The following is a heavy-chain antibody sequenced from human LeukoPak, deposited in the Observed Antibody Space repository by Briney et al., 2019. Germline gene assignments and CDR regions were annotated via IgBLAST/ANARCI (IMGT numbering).Heavy chain of an antibody. Sequence: ASVKVSCKASGYTFTSYYMHWVRQAPGQGLEWMGIINPSGGSTSYAQKFQGRVTMTRDMSTGTVYMELSSLRSEDTAVYYCARSVITHRTDFDYWGQGTLVTVSS. V-gene: IGHV1-46*01. CDR3: ARSVITHRTDFDY. CDR1: GYTFTSYY. CDR2: INPSGGST. D-gene: IGHD1-14*01. J-gene: IGHJ4*02.